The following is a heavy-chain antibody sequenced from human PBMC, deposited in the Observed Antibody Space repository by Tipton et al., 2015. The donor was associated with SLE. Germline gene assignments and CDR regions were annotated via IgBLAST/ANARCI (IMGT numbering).Heavy chain of an antibody. CDR1: GTSITNNY. D-gene: IGHD3-10*01. Sequence: TLSLTCSVSGTSITNNYWGWIRQPPGKGLEWIGYIYYTGDTNYNPSLKGRVTISVDTSNNQFSMRLGSVTTADTAVYYCARVGRTRGLGWFDPWGQGTLVTVSS. J-gene: IGHJ5*02. CDR2: IYYTGDT. V-gene: IGHV4-59*01. CDR3: ARVGRTRGLGWFDP.